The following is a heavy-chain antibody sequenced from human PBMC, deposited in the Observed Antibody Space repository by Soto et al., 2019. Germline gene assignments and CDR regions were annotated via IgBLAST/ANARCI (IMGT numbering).Heavy chain of an antibody. CDR3: ARVRSSGDSLGY. V-gene: IGHV4-61*01. CDR2: IYYSGST. Sequence: QVQLQESGPGLVKPSETLSLTCTVSGGSVSSGSYYWSWIRQPPGKGLEWIGYIYYSGSTNYNPSLKSQVTISVDTSKNQFSLKLSSVTAADTAVYYCARVRSSGDSLGYWGQGTLVTVSS. D-gene: IGHD3-22*01. CDR1: GGSVSSGSYY. J-gene: IGHJ4*02.